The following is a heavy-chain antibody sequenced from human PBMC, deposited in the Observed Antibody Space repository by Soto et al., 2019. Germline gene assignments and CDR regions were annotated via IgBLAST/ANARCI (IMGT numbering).Heavy chain of an antibody. Sequence: ASVKVSCKTSGYIFTGYFIHWVRQTPGQGLQWLGRITPNSGDTKYGQTFQGRVTLTRDTSASTAYMELSGLRADDTALYYCVRWRYSSNSLEFWGQGTLVTVSS. V-gene: IGHV1-2*06. D-gene: IGHD5-18*01. CDR2: ITPNSGDT. CDR1: GYIFTGYF. J-gene: IGHJ4*03. CDR3: VRWRYSSNSLEF.